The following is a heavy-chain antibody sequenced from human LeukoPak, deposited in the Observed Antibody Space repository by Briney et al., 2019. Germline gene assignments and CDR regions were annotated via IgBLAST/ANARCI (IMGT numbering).Heavy chain of an antibody. CDR3: ARDGAYGSGSYYPFDY. D-gene: IGHD3-10*01. J-gene: IGHJ4*02. CDR1: GGSISSFY. Sequence: SETLSLTCTVSGGSISSFYWSWIRQPPGKGLEWIGYIYSNGNTNYNPSLKSRVTISVDTSKNQFSLKLSSVTATDTAVYYCARDGAYGSGSYYPFDYCGQGTLVTVSS. CDR2: IYSNGNT. V-gene: IGHV4-59*01.